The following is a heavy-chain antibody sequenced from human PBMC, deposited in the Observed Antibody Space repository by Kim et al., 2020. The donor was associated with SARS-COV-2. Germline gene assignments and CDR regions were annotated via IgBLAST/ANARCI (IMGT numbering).Heavy chain of an antibody. CDR3: AHGSGSHLFDY. J-gene: IGHJ4*02. D-gene: IGHD3-10*01. Sequence: TYSNPSLKSRVTISVDTSKNRFSLKLSSVPAADTAVYYCAHGSGSHLFDYWGQGTLVTVSS. V-gene: IGHV4-31*02. CDR2: T.